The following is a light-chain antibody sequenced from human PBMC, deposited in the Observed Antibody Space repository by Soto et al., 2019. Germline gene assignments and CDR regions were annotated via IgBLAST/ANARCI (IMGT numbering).Light chain of an antibody. J-gene: IGKJ3*01. Sequence: EIVLTQSPGILSLSPGERATLSCRASQSVASSHLAWYRQKPGQTPRLLIYDASSRETGIPDMISGSGSGTEFTLTISRLEPEDFAVYYCQQYGSATFTFGPGTKVDIK. CDR2: DAS. CDR3: QQYGSATFT. V-gene: IGKV3-20*01. CDR1: QSVASSH.